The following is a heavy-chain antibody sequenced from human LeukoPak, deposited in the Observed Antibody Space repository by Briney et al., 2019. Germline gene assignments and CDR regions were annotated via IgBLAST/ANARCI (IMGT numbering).Heavy chain of an antibody. CDR1: GDSMDSGSYY. J-gene: IGHJ4*02. CDR2: IFYSGRT. CDR3: ARGAFTTGRFDN. Sequence: SETLSLTCSVSGDSMDSGSYYWTWIRQHPGKGLEWIGYIFYSGRTYYHPSLKSRVTISIDTSQNHFSLRLSSVTAADTAVYFCARGAFTTGRFDNWAQGALVTVS. V-gene: IGHV4-31*03. D-gene: IGHD3-3*01.